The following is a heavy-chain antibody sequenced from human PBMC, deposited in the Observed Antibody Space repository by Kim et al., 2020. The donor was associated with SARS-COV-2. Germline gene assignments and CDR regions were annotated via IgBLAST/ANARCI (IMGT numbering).Heavy chain of an antibody. Sequence: GESLKISCKGSGFSFTSYWIGWVRQMPGKGLEWMGIIYPGDSDTTYSPSFQGHVTISADKSINTAYLQWSSLEASDTAIYYCARRSGRLSWFDPWGQGTLVTVSS. CDR1: GFSFTSYW. CDR2: IYPGDSDT. D-gene: IGHD1-26*01. CDR3: ARRSGRLSWFDP. V-gene: IGHV5-51*01. J-gene: IGHJ5*02.